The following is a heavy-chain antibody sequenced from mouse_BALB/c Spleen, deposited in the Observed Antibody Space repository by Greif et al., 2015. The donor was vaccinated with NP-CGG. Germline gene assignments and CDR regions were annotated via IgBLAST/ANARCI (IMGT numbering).Heavy chain of an antibody. J-gene: IGHJ3*01. V-gene: IGHV5-6-4*01. CDR2: ISSGGSYT. D-gene: IGHD3-3*01. CDR3: TRDGDGGFAY. CDR1: GFTFSSYT. Sequence: EVQLVESGGGLVKSGGSLKLSCAASGFTFSSYTMSWVRQTPEKRLEWVATISSGGSYTYYPDSVKGRFTISRDNAKNTLYLQMSSLKPEDTAMYYCTRDGDGGFAYWGQGTLVTVSA.